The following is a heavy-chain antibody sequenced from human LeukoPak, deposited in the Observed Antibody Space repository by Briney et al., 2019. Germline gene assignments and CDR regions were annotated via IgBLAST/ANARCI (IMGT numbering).Heavy chain of an antibody. CDR3: ARPKRASGGFDY. CDR2: TNPNSGGT. Sequence: GASVKVSCKASGYTFTGYYMHWVRQAPGQGLEWMGWTNPNSGGTNYAQKLQGRVTMTRDTSISTAYMELSRLRSDDTAVYYCARPKRASGGFDYWGQGTLVTVSS. CDR1: GYTFTGYY. V-gene: IGHV1-2*02. J-gene: IGHJ4*02. D-gene: IGHD3-16*01.